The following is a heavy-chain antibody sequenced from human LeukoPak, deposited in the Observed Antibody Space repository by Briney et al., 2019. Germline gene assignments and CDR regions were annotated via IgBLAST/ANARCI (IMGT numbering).Heavy chain of an antibody. CDR3: ATALSTAAAGPLSDY. CDR2: INPNSGGT. V-gene: IGHV1-2*02. CDR1: GYTFTSYA. J-gene: IGHJ4*02. Sequence: ASVKVSCKASGYTFTSYAMNWVRQAPGQGLEWMGWINPNSGGTNYAQKFQGRVAMTRDTSISTAYMELSRLRSDDAAVYYCATALSTAAAGPLSDYWGQGTLVTVSS. D-gene: IGHD6-13*01.